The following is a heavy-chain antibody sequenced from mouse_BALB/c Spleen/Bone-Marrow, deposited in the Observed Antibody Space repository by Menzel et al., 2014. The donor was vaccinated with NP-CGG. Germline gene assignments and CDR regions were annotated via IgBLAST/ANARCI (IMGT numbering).Heavy chain of an antibody. CDR3: ARVVTTATLYWYFDV. V-gene: IGHV5-6*03. J-gene: IGHJ1*01. D-gene: IGHD1-2*01. CDR1: GFAFSSYG. CDR2: ISSGGSYT. Sequence: EVKVEESGGGLVKPGGSLKLSCAASGFAFSSYGMSWVRQTPDKRLEWVATISSGGSYTYYPDSVKGRFTISRDNAKNTLYLQMSSLKSEDTAMYYCARVVTTATLYWYFDVWGAGTTVTVSS.